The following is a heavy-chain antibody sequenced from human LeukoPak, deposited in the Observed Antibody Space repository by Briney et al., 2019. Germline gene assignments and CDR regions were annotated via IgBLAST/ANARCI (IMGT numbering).Heavy chain of an antibody. CDR2: IYYSGST. CDR3: ARAGPYYDSSGYPLNYFDY. CDR1: GGSISSYY. V-gene: IGHV4-59*01. D-gene: IGHD3-22*01. Sequence: SETLSLTCTVSGGSISSYYWSWIRQPPGKGLEWIGYIYYSGSTNYNPSLKSRVTISVDTSKNQFSLELSSVTAADTAVYYCARAGPYYDSSGYPLNYFDYWGQGTLVTVSS. J-gene: IGHJ4*02.